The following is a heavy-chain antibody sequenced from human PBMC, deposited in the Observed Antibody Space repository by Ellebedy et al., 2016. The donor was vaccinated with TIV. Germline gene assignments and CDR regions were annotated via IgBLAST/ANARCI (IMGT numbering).Heavy chain of an antibody. CDR3: AKAVGGSGSYPDY. D-gene: IGHD3-10*01. V-gene: IGHV3-23*01. CDR2: ISSSSSTI. Sequence: GESLKISCAASGFTCSSYAMSWVRQAPGKGLEWISYISSSSSTIYYADSVKGRFTISRDNSKNTLYLQMNSLRAEDTAVYYCAKAVGGSGSYPDYWGQGTLVTVSS. CDR1: GFTCSSYA. J-gene: IGHJ4*02.